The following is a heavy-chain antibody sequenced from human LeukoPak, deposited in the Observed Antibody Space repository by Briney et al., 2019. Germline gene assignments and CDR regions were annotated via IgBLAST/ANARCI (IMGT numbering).Heavy chain of an antibody. D-gene: IGHD4-17*01. CDR3: AATTVTPMLYYYYGMDV. CDR2: ISAYNGNT. J-gene: IGHJ6*02. CDR1: GYTFTSYG. Sequence: ASVKVSCKASGYTFTSYGISWVRQAPGQGLEWMGWISAYNGNTNYAQKLQGRVTMTTDTSTSTAYMELRSLRSDDTAVYYCAATTVTPMLYYYYGMDVWGQGTTVTVSS. V-gene: IGHV1-18*01.